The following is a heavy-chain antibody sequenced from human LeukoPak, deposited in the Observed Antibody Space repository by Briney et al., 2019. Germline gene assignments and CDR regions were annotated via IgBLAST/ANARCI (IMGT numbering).Heavy chain of an antibody. CDR1: GYTFSEYV. CDR2: MNPNSGHT. CDR3: ARDSSYYYYIDV. D-gene: IGHD3-10*01. V-gene: IGHV1-8*01. J-gene: IGHJ6*03. Sequence: ASVKVSCKASGYTFSEYVIVWVRQASGQGLEWVGWMNPNSGHTGLAPKFQGRLTMTRDNSIGTAYTALSSLSSDDTAVYYCARDSSYYYYIDVWGKGTPVTVSS.